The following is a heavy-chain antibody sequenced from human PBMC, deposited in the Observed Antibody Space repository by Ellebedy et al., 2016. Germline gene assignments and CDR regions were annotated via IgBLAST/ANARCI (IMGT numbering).Heavy chain of an antibody. CDR3: ATLGPLLLAYCGGDCSPRGDY. CDR2: INPNSGGT. Sequence: ASVKVSCXASGYTFTGYYMHWVRQAPGQGLEWMGWINPNSGGTNYAQKFQGRVTMTEDTSTDTAYMELSSLRSEDTAVYYCATLGPLLLAYCGGDCSPRGDYWGQGTLVTVSS. V-gene: IGHV1-2*02. CDR1: GYTFTGYY. J-gene: IGHJ4*02. D-gene: IGHD2-21*02.